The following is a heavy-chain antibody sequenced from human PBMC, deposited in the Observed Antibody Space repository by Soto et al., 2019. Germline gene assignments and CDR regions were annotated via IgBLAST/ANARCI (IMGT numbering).Heavy chain of an antibody. CDR2: IYYSGST. V-gene: IGHV4-59*01. Sequence: TPSLNGPLLGGAISSCYWSWIRQPPGKGLEWIGYIYYSGSTNYNPSLKSRVTISVDTSKNQFSLKLSSVTAADTAVYYCASGQRSTPLQYDFDYWGQGTLVTVSS. D-gene: IGHD4-4*01. CDR1: GGAISSCY. CDR3: ASGQRSTPLQYDFDY. J-gene: IGHJ4*02.